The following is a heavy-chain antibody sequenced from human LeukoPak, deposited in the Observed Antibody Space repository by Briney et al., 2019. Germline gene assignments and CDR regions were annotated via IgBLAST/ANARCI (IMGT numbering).Heavy chain of an antibody. Sequence: SVKVSCKASGGTFSSYAISWVRQAPGQGLEWMGRIIPILGIANYAQKFQGRVTITADKSTSTAYMELSSLRSEDTAVYYCARDLLAYCGGDCPTELDYWGQGTLVTVSS. J-gene: IGHJ4*02. CDR3: ARDLLAYCGGDCPTELDY. D-gene: IGHD2-21*02. CDR1: GGTFSSYA. CDR2: IIPILGIA. V-gene: IGHV1-69*04.